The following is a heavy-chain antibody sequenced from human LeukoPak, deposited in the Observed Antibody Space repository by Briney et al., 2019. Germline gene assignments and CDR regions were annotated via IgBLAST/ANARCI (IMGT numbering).Heavy chain of an antibody. J-gene: IGHJ3*02. D-gene: IGHD6-19*01. CDR3: ASDIQQWLVRGAFDI. V-gene: IGHV3-30*04. CDR1: GFTFSSYA. CDR2: ISYDGSNK. Sequence: GGSLRLSCAASGFTFSSYAMHWVRQAPGKGLEWVAVISYDGSNKYYADSVKGRFTISRDNSKNTLYLQMNSLRAEDTAVYYCASDIQQWLVRGAFDIWGQGTMVTVSS.